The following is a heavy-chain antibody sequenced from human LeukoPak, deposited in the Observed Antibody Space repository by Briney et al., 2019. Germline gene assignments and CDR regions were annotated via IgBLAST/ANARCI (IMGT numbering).Heavy chain of an antibody. CDR3: ARDQYYDFWSGYSFDY. V-gene: IGHV1-69*04. CDR1: GGTFSSYT. D-gene: IGHD3-3*01. Sequence: SVKVSCKASGGTFSSYTISWVRQAPGQGLEWMGRIIPILGIANYAQKFQGRVTTTADKSTSTAYMELSSLRSEDTAVYYCARDQYYDFWSGYSFDYWGQGTLVTVSS. CDR2: IIPILGIA. J-gene: IGHJ4*02.